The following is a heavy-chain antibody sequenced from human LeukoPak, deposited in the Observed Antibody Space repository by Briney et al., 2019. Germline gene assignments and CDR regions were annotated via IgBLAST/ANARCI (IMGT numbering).Heavy chain of an antibody. CDR2: TSSSDAGT. J-gene: IGHJ4*02. V-gene: IGHV3-23*01. CDR3: TRHLEWLAQGLFDY. Sequence: PGGSLRLSCAASGFTLSTYAMSWVRQTPGKGLEWVAATSSSDAGTYHADSVRGRFTISRDNSKNTLYLQMNSLRAEDAAVYYCTRHLEWLAQGLFDYWGQGTLVTVSS. D-gene: IGHD6-19*01. CDR1: GFTLSTYA.